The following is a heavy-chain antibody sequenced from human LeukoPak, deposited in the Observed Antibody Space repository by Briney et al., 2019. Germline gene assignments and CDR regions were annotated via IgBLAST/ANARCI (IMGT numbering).Heavy chain of an antibody. Sequence: GGSLRLSCAASGFTFSSYSMNWVRQAPGKGLEWVSSISSSSSYIYYADSVKGRFTISRDNAKNSLSLQMNSLRAEDTAVYYCARAGRYCSGGTCLDYWGQGTLVTVSS. CDR3: ARAGRYCSGGTCLDY. CDR1: GFTFSSYS. CDR2: ISSSSSYI. V-gene: IGHV3-21*04. J-gene: IGHJ4*02. D-gene: IGHD2-15*01.